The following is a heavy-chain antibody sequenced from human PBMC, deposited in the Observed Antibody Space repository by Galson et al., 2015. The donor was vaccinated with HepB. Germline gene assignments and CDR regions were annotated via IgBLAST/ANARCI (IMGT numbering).Heavy chain of an antibody. D-gene: IGHD2-15*01. J-gene: IGHJ4*02. V-gene: IGHV3-33*01. CDR2: IWKDGTNK. CDR3: AREDRNTFIVSFDY. Sequence: SLRLSCAASGFTFSNYGMHWVRQAPGKGLEWVALIWKDGTNKYYADSVRGRFSISRDNSKNVLYLQMSSLGDEDTAIYFCAREDRNTFIVSFDYWGQGARVTVSS. CDR1: GFTFSNYG.